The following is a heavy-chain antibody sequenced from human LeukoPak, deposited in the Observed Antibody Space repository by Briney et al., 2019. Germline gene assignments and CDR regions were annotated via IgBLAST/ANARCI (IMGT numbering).Heavy chain of an antibody. CDR2: LYHSGIT. V-gene: IGHV4-38-2*02. J-gene: IGHJ5*02. Sequence: SETLSLTCTVSGYSISSGYYWGWIRQTPGKGLEWIGSLYHSGITYYNPSLKSRLTISVDTSKNQFSLKLSSVTAADTAVYYCARAVRDRGVILPWFDPWGQGTLVTVSS. D-gene: IGHD3-10*01. CDR3: ARAVRDRGVILPWFDP. CDR1: GYSISSGYY.